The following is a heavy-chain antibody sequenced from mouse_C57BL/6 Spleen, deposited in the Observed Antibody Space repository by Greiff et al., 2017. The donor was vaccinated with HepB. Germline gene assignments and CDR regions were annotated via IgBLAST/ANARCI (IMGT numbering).Heavy chain of an antibody. D-gene: IGHD1-1*01. CDR2: IDPETGGT. J-gene: IGHJ2*01. CDR1: GYTFTDYE. V-gene: IGHV1-15*01. Sequence: QVQLKQSGAELVRPGASVTLSCKASGYTFTDYEMHWVKQTPVHGLEWIGAIDPETGGTAYNHKFKGKAILTADKSSSTAYMELRSLTSEDSAVYYCTRFTTVSYYFDYWGQGTTLTVSS. CDR3: TRFTTVSYYFDY.